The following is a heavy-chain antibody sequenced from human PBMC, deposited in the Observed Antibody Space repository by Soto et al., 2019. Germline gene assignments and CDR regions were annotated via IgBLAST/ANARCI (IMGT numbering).Heavy chain of an antibody. Sequence: SEILCLTCTVSCASINSGDYYWIWIRQPPGKGLEWIGHIYYSGSTYYNPSLKSRAGISVDSSKSQVSLKLTSVTAADTAVHFCGRILRNYYRLDCWGEGALVTVSS. D-gene: IGHD3-10*01. V-gene: IGHV4-30-4*01. CDR2: IYYSGST. J-gene: IGHJ4*02. CDR3: GRILRNYYRLDC. CDR1: CASINSGDYY.